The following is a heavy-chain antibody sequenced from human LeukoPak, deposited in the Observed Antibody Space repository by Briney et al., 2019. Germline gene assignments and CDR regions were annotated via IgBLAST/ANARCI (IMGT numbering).Heavy chain of an antibody. J-gene: IGHJ4*02. V-gene: IGHV3-48*04. CDR1: GFTFSTYS. CDR2: LSSTSSTI. CDR3: AKAQDSGYDILTGYTPGAFDY. Sequence: GGSLRLSCAASGFTFSTYSMTWVRQAPGKGLEWVSYLSSTSSTIYYADSVKGRFTISRDNAKNSLYLQMNSLRAEDTALYYCAKAQDSGYDILTGYTPGAFDYWGQGTLVTVSS. D-gene: IGHD3-9*01.